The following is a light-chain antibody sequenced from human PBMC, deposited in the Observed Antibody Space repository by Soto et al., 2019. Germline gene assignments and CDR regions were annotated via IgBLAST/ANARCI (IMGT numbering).Light chain of an antibody. Sequence: QSVLTQPPSVSGAPGQRVAISCTGSSSNIGAGSNVHWYQQLPGTAPKLLIYANTLRPSGVPDRFSGSKSGTSASLAITGLQAEDEADYYCQSYDSSLSGGVFGGGTKLTVL. V-gene: IGLV1-40*01. CDR2: ANT. CDR3: QSYDSSLSGGV. J-gene: IGLJ3*02. CDR1: SSNIGAGSN.